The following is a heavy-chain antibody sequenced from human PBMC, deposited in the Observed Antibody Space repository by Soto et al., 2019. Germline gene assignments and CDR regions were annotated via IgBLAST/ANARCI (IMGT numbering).Heavy chain of an antibody. V-gene: IGHV3-72*01. J-gene: IGHJ4*02. D-gene: IGHD2-21*01. Sequence: EVQLVESGGGLVQPGGSLRLSCAASGFTFSDHYMDWVRQAPGKGLEWVGRTRNKANSYTTEYAASVKGRFTISRDDSKNSLYLQMNSLKTEDTAVYYCARVGYLAVWGQGTLVTVSS. CDR1: GFTFSDHY. CDR2: TRNKANSYTT. CDR3: ARVGYLAV.